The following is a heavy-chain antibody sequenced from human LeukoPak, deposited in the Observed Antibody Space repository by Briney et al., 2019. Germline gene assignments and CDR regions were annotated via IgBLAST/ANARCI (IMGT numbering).Heavy chain of an antibody. Sequence: PGGSLRLSCAASGFTFDDYAMHWVRQAPGKGLEWVSGISWNSGSIGYADSVKGRFTISRDNAKNSLYLQMNSLRAEDTAVYYCARLSVPLLEWLLDIDYWGQGTLVTVSS. CDR2: ISWNSGSI. V-gene: IGHV3-9*01. D-gene: IGHD3-3*01. CDR3: ARLSVPLLEWLLDIDY. J-gene: IGHJ4*02. CDR1: GFTFDDYA.